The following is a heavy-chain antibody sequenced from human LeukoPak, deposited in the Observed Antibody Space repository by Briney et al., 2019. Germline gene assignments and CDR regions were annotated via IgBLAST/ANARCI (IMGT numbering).Heavy chain of an antibody. Sequence: SETLSLTCTVSGGSISSSSYYWGWLRQPPGRGLEWIGSIYYSGSTYYSPSIKSPDTISVATSKNQCSLRLSSVTASDTAVYYCASGLFYMDDWGKGTTVTVSS. CDR3: ASGLFYMDD. J-gene: IGHJ6*03. CDR2: IYYSGST. D-gene: IGHD6-25*01. CDR1: GGSISSSSYY. V-gene: IGHV4-39*01.